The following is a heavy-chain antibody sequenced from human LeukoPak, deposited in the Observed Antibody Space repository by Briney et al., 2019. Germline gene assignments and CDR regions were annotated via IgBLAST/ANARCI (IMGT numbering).Heavy chain of an antibody. D-gene: IGHD5-24*01. Sequence: PGGSLRLSCAASGFTFSSYRMNWVRQAPGKGLEWVSYISSSSNTIYYADSVKGRFTISRDNAKNSLYLQMNSLRAEDTAVYYCTRDLKRDGYNPFDFWGQGTLVTVPS. J-gene: IGHJ4*02. CDR3: TRDLKRDGYNPFDF. CDR2: ISSSSNTI. V-gene: IGHV3-48*01. CDR1: GFTFSSYR.